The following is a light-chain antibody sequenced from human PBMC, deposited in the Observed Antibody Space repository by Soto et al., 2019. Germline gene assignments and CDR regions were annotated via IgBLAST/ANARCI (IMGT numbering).Light chain of an antibody. J-gene: IGLJ1*01. Sequence: QSALTQPPSASGSPGQSVTISCTGTSSDVGGYNYVGYNYVSWYQQHPGKAPKLMIYEVTKRPSGVPDRFSGSKSGNTAFLTVSGVQAEDEADYYFTSYAGSNISVFGPGTEVTVL. CDR3: TSYAGSNISV. CDR2: EVT. V-gene: IGLV2-8*01. CDR1: SSDVGGYNYVGYNY.